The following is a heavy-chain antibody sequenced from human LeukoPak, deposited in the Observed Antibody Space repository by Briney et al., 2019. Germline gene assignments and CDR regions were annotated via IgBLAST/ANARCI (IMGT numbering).Heavy chain of an antibody. V-gene: IGHV4-59*08. J-gene: IGHJ3*02. CDR2: IYYSGST. D-gene: IGHD6-6*01. CDR3: ARLGSIAAFDI. CDR1: GGSISYYY. Sequence: SETLSLTCTVSGGSISYYYWSWLRQPPGKGLEWIGYIYYSGSTNYNPSLKSRVTISVDTSKNQFSLKLSSVTAADTAVYYCARLGSIAAFDIWGQGTMVTVSS.